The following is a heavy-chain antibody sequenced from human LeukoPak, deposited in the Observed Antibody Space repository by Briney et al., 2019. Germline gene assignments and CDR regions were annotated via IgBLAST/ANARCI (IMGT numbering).Heavy chain of an antibody. CDR3: ARRHSSWSYYGLDV. CDR1: GGSISSSSYY. J-gene: IGHJ6*02. V-gene: IGHV4-39*01. CDR2: IYYSGST. D-gene: IGHD6-13*01. Sequence: PSETLSLTCTVSGGSISSSSYYWGWIRQPPGKGLEWIGSIYYSGSTFYNPSLKSRVTISVDTSQNQFSLKLSSVTAADTAIYYCARRHSSWSYYGLDVWGQGTTVTVSS.